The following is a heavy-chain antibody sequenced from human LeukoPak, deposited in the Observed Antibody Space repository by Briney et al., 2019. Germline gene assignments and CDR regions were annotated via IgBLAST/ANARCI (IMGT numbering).Heavy chain of an antibody. V-gene: IGHV5-10-1*01. CDR3: ARLIAVADNWFDP. CDR2: IDPSDSYN. CDR1: GYNFTNYW. D-gene: IGHD6-13*01. Sequence: GESLKISCKGSGYNFTNYWISWVRQMPGKGLEWMGTIDPSDSYNNYSPSFQGHVTISADKSISTAYLQWSSLKASDTAMYYCARLIAVADNWFDPWGQGTLVTVSS. J-gene: IGHJ5*02.